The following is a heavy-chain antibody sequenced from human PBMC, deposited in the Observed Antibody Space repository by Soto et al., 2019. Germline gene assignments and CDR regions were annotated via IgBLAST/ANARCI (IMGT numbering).Heavy chain of an antibody. Sequence: PSETLSLTCTVSGGSISSSSYYWGWIRQPPGKGLEWIGSIYYSGSTYYNPSLKSRVTISVDTSKNQFSLKLSSVTAADTAVYYCARLSRITIFGVVTTYYYYGMDVWGQGTTVTVSS. CDR2: IYYSGST. CDR1: GGSISSSSYY. V-gene: IGHV4-39*01. CDR3: ARLSRITIFGVVTTYYYYGMDV. J-gene: IGHJ6*02. D-gene: IGHD3-3*01.